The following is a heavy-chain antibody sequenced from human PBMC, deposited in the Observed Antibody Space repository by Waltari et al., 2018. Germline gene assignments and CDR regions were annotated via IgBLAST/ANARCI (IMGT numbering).Heavy chain of an antibody. J-gene: IGHJ4*02. Sequence: QVQLVESGGGVVQPGRSLRLSCAASGFTFSSYGLPWVRQAPGKGLEWVAVISYDGSNKYYADSVKGRFTISRDNSKNTLYLQMNSLRAEDTAVYYCAKEKWIAAAAKGPLDYWGQGTLVTVSS. CDR1: GFTFSSYG. D-gene: IGHD6-13*01. V-gene: IGHV3-30*18. CDR3: AKEKWIAAAAKGPLDY. CDR2: ISYDGSNK.